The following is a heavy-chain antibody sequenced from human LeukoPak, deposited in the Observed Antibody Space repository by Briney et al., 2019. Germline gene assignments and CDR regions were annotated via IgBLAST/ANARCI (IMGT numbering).Heavy chain of an antibody. CDR2: IWSDGSNK. CDR3: AKDRVRELLDY. CDR1: GFTFSTYG. J-gene: IGHJ4*02. V-gene: IGHV3-33*06. Sequence: PGRSLRLSCAASGFTFSTYGMHWVRQAPGKGLEWVASIWSDGSNKYYADSVKGRFTISRDNSKNTLYLQMNSLRAEDTAVYYCAKDRVRELLDYWGQGTLVTVSS. D-gene: IGHD1-26*01.